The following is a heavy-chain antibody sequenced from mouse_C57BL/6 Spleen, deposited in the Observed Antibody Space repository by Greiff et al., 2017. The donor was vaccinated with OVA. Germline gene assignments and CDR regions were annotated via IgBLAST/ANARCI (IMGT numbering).Heavy chain of an antibody. Sequence: VQLQQSGPGLVQPSQSLSITCTVSGFSLTSYGVHWVRQSPGKGLEWLGVIWSGGSTDYNAAFISRLSISKDNSKSQVFFKMNSLQADDTAIYYCARRGYYYGSSYDGYAMDYWGQGTSVTVSS. D-gene: IGHD1-1*01. V-gene: IGHV2-2*01. CDR2: IWSGGST. J-gene: IGHJ4*01. CDR1: GFSLTSYG. CDR3: ARRGYYYGSSYDGYAMDY.